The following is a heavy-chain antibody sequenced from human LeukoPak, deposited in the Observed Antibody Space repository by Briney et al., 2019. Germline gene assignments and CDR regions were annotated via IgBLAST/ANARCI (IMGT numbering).Heavy chain of an antibody. Sequence: GGSLGLPCAAVGFTFSNHWLSWVRQAPGKGLEWVANIKEDGSEKYYVESVKGRFTISRDNARNSLYLQMNSLRAEDTAVYYCASGRQLGYWGQGTLVTVSS. CDR2: IKEDGSEK. D-gene: IGHD6-13*01. V-gene: IGHV3-7*01. CDR1: GFTFSNHW. CDR3: ASGRQLGY. J-gene: IGHJ4*02.